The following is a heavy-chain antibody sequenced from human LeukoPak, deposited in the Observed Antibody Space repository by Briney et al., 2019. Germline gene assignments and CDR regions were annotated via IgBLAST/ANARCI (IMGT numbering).Heavy chain of an antibody. CDR3: AGVFGWGYYYYYYMDV. J-gene: IGHJ6*03. D-gene: IGHD3-9*01. CDR2: INHSGST. Sequence: SETLSLTCAVYGGSFSGYYWSWIRQPPGKGLEWIGEINHSGSTNYNPSLKSRVTISVDTSKNQFSLKLSSVTAADTAVYYCAGVFGWGYYYYYYMDVWGKGTTVTVSS. CDR1: GGSFSGYY. V-gene: IGHV4-34*01.